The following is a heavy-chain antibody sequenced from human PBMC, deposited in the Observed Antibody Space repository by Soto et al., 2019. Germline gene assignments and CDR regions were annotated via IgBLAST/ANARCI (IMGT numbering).Heavy chain of an antibody. D-gene: IGHD6-13*01. V-gene: IGHV1-8*01. CDR3: AREDRAAAGNYYYYGMDF. CDR1: GYTFTSYD. J-gene: IGHJ6*02. Sequence: QVQLVQSGAEVKKPGASVKVSCKASGYTFTSYDINWVRQATGQGLEWMGWMNPNSGNTGYAQKFQGRVTMTRNTSISTAYMELSSLRSEDTAVYYYAREDRAAAGNYYYYGMDFWGQGTTVTVSS. CDR2: MNPNSGNT.